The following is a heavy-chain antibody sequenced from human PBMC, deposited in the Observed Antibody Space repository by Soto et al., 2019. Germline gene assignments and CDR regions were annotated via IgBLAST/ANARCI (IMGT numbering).Heavy chain of an antibody. V-gene: IGHV4-59*01. D-gene: IGHD3-3*01. Sequence: SLTCTVSGGSISSYYGSWIRRPPGKGLEWIGYIYYSGSTNYNPSLKSRVTISVDTSKNQFSLKLSSVTAADTAVYYCARGSGYPYYFDYWGQGTLVTVSS. CDR2: IYYSGST. J-gene: IGHJ4*02. CDR1: GGSISSYY. CDR3: ARGSGYPYYFDY.